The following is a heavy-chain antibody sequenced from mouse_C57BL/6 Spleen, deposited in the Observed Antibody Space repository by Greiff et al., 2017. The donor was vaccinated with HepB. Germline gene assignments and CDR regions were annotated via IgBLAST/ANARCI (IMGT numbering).Heavy chain of an antibody. CDR3: ARSRPLYYFDY. CDR2: IRNKANGYTT. CDR1: GFTFTDYY. Sequence: DVHLVESGGGLVQPGGSLSLSCAASGFTFTDYYMSWVRQPPGKALEWLGFIRNKANGYTTEYSASVKGRFTISRDNSQSILYLQMNALRAEDSATYYCARSRPLYYFDYWGQGTTLTVSS. J-gene: IGHJ2*01. D-gene: IGHD6-1*01. V-gene: IGHV7-3*01.